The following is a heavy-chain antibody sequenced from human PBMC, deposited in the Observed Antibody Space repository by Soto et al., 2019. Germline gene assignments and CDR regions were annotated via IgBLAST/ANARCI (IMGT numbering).Heavy chain of an antibody. CDR2: ISYSRST. V-gene: IGHV4-31*03. D-gene: IGHD1-26*01. J-gene: IGHJ6*02. CDR1: GGSVSSGGYY. Sequence: SETLSLTCTFSGGSVSSGGYYWSWIRQHPGKGLEWIGYISYSRSTYYNPSLESRVTISVDKSKNQFSLKLSSVTAADAAVYYCARVSGSYYYGMDVWGQGITVTVSS. CDR3: ARVSGSYYYGMDV.